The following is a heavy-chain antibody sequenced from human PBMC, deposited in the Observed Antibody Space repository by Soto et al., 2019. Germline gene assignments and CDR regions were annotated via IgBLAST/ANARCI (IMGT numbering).Heavy chain of an antibody. CDR3: ARVRMGSGYYTAGY. CDR2: ISSSSSYI. Sequence: GGSLRLSCAASGFTFSSYSMNWVRQAPGKGLEWVSSISSSSSYIYYADSVKGRFTISRDNAKNSLYLQMNSLRAEDTAVYYCARVRMGSGYYTAGYWGQGTLVTVSS. CDR1: GFTFSSYS. J-gene: IGHJ4*02. V-gene: IGHV3-21*01. D-gene: IGHD3-22*01.